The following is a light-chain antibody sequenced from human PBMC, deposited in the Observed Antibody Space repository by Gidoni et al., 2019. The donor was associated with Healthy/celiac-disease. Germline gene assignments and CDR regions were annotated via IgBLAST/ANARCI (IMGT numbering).Light chain of an antibody. J-gene: IGLJ3*02. CDR3: QVWILTTYQMM. V-gene: IGLV3-21*02. CDR1: NIESKR. Sequence: SYVLTQPPSVSVAPGQTAIITCGGINIESKRVHLYQQKPCQAPVLVVYVDDERPSEIPQRFSGSNSGNTATLTISRVEVGDEADYYCQVWILTTYQMMFGGGTRLTVL. CDR2: VDD.